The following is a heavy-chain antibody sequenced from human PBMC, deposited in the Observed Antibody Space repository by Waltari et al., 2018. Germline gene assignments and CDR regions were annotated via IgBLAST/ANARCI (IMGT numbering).Heavy chain of an antibody. CDR1: GYTFTGYY. J-gene: IGHJ3*02. CDR3: ARGGLEGDAFDI. CDR2: INPNSGGT. V-gene: IGHV1-2*06. Sequence: QVQLVQSGAEVKKPGASVKVSCKASGYTFTGYYMHWVRQAPGQGLEWMGRINPNSGGTNYAQKVQGRVTMTRDTSISTAYMELSRLRSDDTAVYYCARGGLEGDAFDIWGQGTMVTVSS.